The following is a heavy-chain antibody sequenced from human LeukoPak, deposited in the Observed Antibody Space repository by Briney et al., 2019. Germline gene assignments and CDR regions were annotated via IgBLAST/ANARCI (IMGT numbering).Heavy chain of an antibody. V-gene: IGHV4-39*01. CDR2: IYYSGST. CDR1: GGSISSSSYY. J-gene: IGHJ4*02. Sequence: SETLSLTCTVSGGSISSSSYYWGWIRQPPGKGLEWIGSIYYSGSTYYNPSLKSRVTISVDTSKNQFSLKLSSVTAADTAVYYCARHGRSSSWDLDYWSQGTLVTVSS. CDR3: ARHGRSSSWDLDY. D-gene: IGHD6-13*01.